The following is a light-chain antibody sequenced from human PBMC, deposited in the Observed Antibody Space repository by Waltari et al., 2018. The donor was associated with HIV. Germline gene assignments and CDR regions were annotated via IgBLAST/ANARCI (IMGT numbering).Light chain of an antibody. CDR2: EVS. J-gene: IGLJ1*01. V-gene: IGLV2-14*01. Sequence: QSALTQPASVSGSPGQSITISCTGTSSAVGGYNYVSWYQQHPGKAPKLMIYEVSKRPSGVSNRFSGSKSGNTASLTISGLQAEDEADYYCSSYTSSSTLVFGTGTKVTVL. CDR3: SSYTSSSTLV. CDR1: SSAVGGYNY.